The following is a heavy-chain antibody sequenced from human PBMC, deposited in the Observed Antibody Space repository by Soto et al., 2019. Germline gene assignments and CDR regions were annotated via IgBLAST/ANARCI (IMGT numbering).Heavy chain of an antibody. Sequence: QVQLVQSGAEVKKPGSSVKVSCKASGGTFSSYTISWVRQAPGQGLEWMGRIIPILGIANYAQKFRGRVTITADKSTSTAYMELSSLRSEDTAVYYCARGHDILPTSGYYGMDVWGQGTTVTVSS. CDR1: GGTFSSYT. V-gene: IGHV1-69*02. CDR2: IIPILGIA. CDR3: ARGHDILPTSGYYGMDV. D-gene: IGHD3-9*01. J-gene: IGHJ6*02.